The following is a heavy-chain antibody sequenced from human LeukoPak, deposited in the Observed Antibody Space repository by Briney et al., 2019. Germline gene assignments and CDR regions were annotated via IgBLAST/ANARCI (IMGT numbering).Heavy chain of an antibody. CDR3: AKDPTKIFGVVTPFFRSPAEDY. J-gene: IGHJ4*02. CDR2: ISGSGGST. D-gene: IGHD3-3*01. CDR1: GFTFSSYA. Sequence: PGGSLRLSCAASGFTFSSYAMSWVRQAPGKGLEWVSAISGSGGSTYYADSVKGRFTISRDNSKNTLYLQMNSLRAEDTAVYYCAKDPTKIFGVVTPFFRSPAEDYWGQGTLVTVSS. V-gene: IGHV3-23*01.